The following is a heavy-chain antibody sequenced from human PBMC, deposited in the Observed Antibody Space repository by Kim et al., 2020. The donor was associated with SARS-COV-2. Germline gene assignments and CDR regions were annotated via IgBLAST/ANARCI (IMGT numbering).Heavy chain of an antibody. V-gene: IGHV1-18*04. Sequence: ASVKVSCKASGYTFTSYGISWVRQAPGQGLEWMGWISAYNGNTNYAQKLQGRVTMTTDTSTSTAYMELRSLRSDDTAVYYCARGNSYGGMNLGAFDYWGQGTLVTVSS. D-gene: IGHD4-17*01. CDR2: ISAYNGNT. CDR3: ARGNSYGGMNLGAFDY. CDR1: GYTFTSYG. J-gene: IGHJ4*02.